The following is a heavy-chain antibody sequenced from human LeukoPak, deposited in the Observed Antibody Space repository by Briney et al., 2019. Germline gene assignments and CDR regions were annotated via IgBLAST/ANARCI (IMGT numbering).Heavy chain of an antibody. CDR2: INPNSGGT. CDR3: AGQKGDYEGLGAFDI. V-gene: IGHV1-2*06. D-gene: IGHD4-17*01. Sequence: EASVKVSCKASGYTFTGYYMHWVRQAPGQGLEWMGRINPNSGGTNYAQKFQGRVTMTRDTSISTAYMELSSLRSEDTAVYYCAGQKGDYEGLGAFDIWGQGTMVTVSS. CDR1: GYTFTGYY. J-gene: IGHJ3*02.